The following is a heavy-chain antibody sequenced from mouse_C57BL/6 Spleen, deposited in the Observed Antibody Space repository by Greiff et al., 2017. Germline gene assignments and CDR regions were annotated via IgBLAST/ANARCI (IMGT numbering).Heavy chain of an antibody. J-gene: IGHJ2*01. CDR1: GYAFSSYW. CDR2: IYPGDGDT. D-gene: IGHD1-1*01. Sequence: QVQLQQSGAELVKPGASVKISCKASGYAFSSYWMNWVKQRPGKGLEWIGQIYPGDGDTNYNGKFKGKATLTADKSSSTAYMQLSSLTSEDSAVYFCARSGGSSYGDYFDYWGQGTTLTVSS. CDR3: ARSGGSSYGDYFDY. V-gene: IGHV1-80*01.